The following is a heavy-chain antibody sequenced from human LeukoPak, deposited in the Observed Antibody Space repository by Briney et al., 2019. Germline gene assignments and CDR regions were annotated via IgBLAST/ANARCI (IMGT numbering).Heavy chain of an antibody. Sequence: PGGSLRLSCAASGFTFSSYEMNWVRQAPGKGLEWVSYISSSGGTIYYADSVKGRFTISRDNAKNSLYLQMNSLRAEDTAVYYCARESTVTTCDYWGQGTLATVSS. D-gene: IGHD4-11*01. CDR2: ISSSGGTI. CDR1: GFTFSSYE. J-gene: IGHJ4*02. V-gene: IGHV3-48*03. CDR3: ARESTVTTCDY.